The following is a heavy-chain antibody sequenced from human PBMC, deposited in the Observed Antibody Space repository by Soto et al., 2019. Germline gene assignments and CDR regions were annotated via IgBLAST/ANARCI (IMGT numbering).Heavy chain of an antibody. CDR1: GYTFTSYG. CDR2: ISAYNGNT. D-gene: IGHD3-9*01. V-gene: IGHV1-18*01. Sequence: GASVKVSCKASGYTFTSYGISWVRQAPGQGLEWMGWISAYNGNTNYAQKLQGRVTMTTDTSTSTAYMELRSLRSDDTAVYYCARGSPNHYDILTGYTHTSRYYFDYWGQGTLVTVSS. J-gene: IGHJ4*02. CDR3: ARGSPNHYDILTGYTHTSRYYFDY.